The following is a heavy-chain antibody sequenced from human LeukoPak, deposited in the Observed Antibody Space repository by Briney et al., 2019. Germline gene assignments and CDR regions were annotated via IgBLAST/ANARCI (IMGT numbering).Heavy chain of an antibody. V-gene: IGHV3-23*01. CDR2: VSGRDDST. CDR3: AKWGDYGILTGYYDSDY. D-gene: IGHD3-9*01. CDR1: GFTFSNYA. Sequence: GASLRLSCAASGFTFSNYAMSWVRQAPGKGLEWVSAVSGRDDSTYYADSVKGRFTISRDNPKNTLYLQMNSLRAEDTAVYYCAKWGDYGILTGYYDSDYWGQGTLVTVSS. J-gene: IGHJ4*02.